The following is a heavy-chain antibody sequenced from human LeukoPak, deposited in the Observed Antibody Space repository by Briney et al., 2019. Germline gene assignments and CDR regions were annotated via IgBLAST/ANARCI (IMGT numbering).Heavy chain of an antibody. CDR3: ARGGYDFWSGYPLDY. CDR2: INHSGST. V-gene: IGHV4-34*01. D-gene: IGHD3-3*01. Sequence: SETLSLTCAVYGGSFSGYYWSWIRQPPGKGLEWIGEINHSGSTNYNPSLKSRVTISVDTSKNQFSLKLSSVIAADTAVYYCARGGYDFWSGYPLDYWGQGTLVTVSS. CDR1: GGSFSGYY. J-gene: IGHJ4*02.